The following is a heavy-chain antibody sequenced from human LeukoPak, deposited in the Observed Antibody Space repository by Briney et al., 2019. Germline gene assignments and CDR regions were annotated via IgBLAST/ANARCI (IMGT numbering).Heavy chain of an antibody. V-gene: IGHV4-38-2*01. J-gene: IGHJ6*02. CDR3: ASAAAAGWRYYYGMDV. Sequence: SETLSLTCSVSGYSISSGYYWGWIRQPPGKGLEWIGSIYHSGSTYYNPSLKSRVTISVDTSKNQFSLKLSSVTAADTAVYYCASAAAAGWRYYYGMDVWGQGTTVTVSS. CDR2: IYHSGST. CDR1: GYSISSGYY. D-gene: IGHD6-13*01.